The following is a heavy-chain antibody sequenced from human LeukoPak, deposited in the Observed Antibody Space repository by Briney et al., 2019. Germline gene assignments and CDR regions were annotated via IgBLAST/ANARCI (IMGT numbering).Heavy chain of an antibody. J-gene: IGHJ4*02. D-gene: IGHD3-10*01. CDR1: GGTFSSYT. V-gene: IGHV1-69*04. Sequence: ASVKVSCKASGGTFSSYTISWVRQAPGQGLEWMGRIIPILGIANYAQKFQGRVTITADKSTSTAYMELSSLRSEDTAAYYCARDGLVRGVIVDWGQGTLVTVSS. CDR3: ARDGLVRGVIVD. CDR2: IIPILGIA.